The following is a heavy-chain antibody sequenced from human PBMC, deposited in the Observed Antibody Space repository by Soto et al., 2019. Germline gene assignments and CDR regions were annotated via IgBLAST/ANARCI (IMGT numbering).Heavy chain of an antibody. CDR1: GFTVRSDY. V-gene: IGHV3-66*01. J-gene: IGHJ6*02. Sequence: EVQVVESGGDLVQPGGSLRLSCAAYGFTVRSDYMNWVRQAPGKGLEWVSVMYSGGETYYSDSVKGRFTISRDSSKNILYLKMSSLRAEDTSVYYCARDPGLRNGMSHWGQGTTVTFSS. CDR2: MYSGGET. CDR3: ARDPGLRNGMSH.